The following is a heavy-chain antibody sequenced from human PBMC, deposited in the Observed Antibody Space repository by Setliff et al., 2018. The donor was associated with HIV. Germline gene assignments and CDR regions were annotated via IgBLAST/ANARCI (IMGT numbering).Heavy chain of an antibody. CDR3: ARSNLLRWPLPRDFDY. J-gene: IGHJ4*02. D-gene: IGHD2-15*01. CDR1: GYSFSSYG. Sequence: GASVKVSCKASGYSFSSYGISWVRQAPGQGLEWMAWNSGYNGNTQYAQKFRGRVTMTAETSTSTASMELRSLRSDDTAVYFCARSNLLRWPLPRDFDYWGQGTLVTVSS. CDR2: NSGYNGNT. V-gene: IGHV1-18*01.